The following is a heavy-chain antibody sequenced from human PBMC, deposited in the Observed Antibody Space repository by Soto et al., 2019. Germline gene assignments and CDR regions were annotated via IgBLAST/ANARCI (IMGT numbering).Heavy chain of an antibody. CDR1: GFTFSKYG. Sequence: QVHLVESGGGVVQPGTSLRLSCVASGFTFSKYGMHWVRQAPGKGLEWVAILTDDGKEKYYADSVKGRFILSRDNSNNTLFLQMNTLSAEDTAVYYCAKVRFALKYYYGLDVWGQGTTVSVSS. D-gene: IGHD3-16*01. CDR2: LTDDGKEK. CDR3: AKVRFALKYYYGLDV. V-gene: IGHV3-30*18. J-gene: IGHJ6*02.